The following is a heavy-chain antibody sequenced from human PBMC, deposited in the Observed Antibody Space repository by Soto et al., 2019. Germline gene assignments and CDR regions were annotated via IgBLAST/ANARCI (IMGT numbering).Heavy chain of an antibody. CDR1: GFTFSSYA. V-gene: IGHV3-23*01. CDR3: AKEEYYYDSSGFYNWFDP. Sequence: LRLSCAAPGFTFSSYAMSWVRQAPGKGLEWVSAISGSGGSTYYADSVKGRFTISRDNSKNTLYLQMNSLRAEDTAVYYCAKEEYYYDSSGFYNWFDPWGQGTLVTVSS. J-gene: IGHJ5*02. CDR2: ISGSGGST. D-gene: IGHD3-22*01.